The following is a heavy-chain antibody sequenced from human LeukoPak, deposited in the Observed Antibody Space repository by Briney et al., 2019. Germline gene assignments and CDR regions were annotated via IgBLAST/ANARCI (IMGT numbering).Heavy chain of an antibody. Sequence: ASVEVSCEASGYSFTGYYMHWVRQAPGQGLEWMGWISPNSGDTNYAQKFQGRVTMTRDTSISTAYMEVSGLRSDDTAVYYCARDGNLDYWGQGTLVTVSS. CDR2: ISPNSGDT. J-gene: IGHJ4*02. CDR1: GYSFTGYY. V-gene: IGHV1-2*02. CDR3: ARDGNLDY.